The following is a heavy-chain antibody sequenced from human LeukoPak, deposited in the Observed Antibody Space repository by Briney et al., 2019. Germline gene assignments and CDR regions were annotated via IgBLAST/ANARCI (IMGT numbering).Heavy chain of an antibody. CDR2: MYSSGST. V-gene: IGHV4-39*07. Sequence: SETLSLTCTVSGGSISSSSYYWGWIRQPPGKGLEWIGSMYSSGSTYYNPSLKSRVTISVDTSKNQFSLKLSSVTAADTAVYYCARATLNDAFDIWGQGTMVTVSS. CDR1: GGSISSSSYY. CDR3: ARATLNDAFDI. J-gene: IGHJ3*02.